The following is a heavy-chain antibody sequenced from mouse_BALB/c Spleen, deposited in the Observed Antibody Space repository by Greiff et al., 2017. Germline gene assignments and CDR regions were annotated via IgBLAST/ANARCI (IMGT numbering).Heavy chain of an antibody. Sequence: VQLKQPGPELVRPGASVKVSCKASGYAFTSYYMYWVKQSHGKSLEWIGYIDPYNGGTSYNQKFKDKATLTVDKSSSSAYMHLNSLTSEDSAVYYGERGEYGVCDAMDYWGQGTSVTVSS. CDR2: IDPYNGGT. D-gene: IGHD2-10*02. J-gene: IGHJ4*01. CDR1: GYAFTSYY. CDR3: ERGEYGVCDAMDY. V-gene: IGHV1S135*01.